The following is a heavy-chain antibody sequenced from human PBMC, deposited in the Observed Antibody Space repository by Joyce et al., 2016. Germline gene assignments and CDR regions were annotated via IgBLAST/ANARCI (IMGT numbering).Heavy chain of an antibody. CDR1: GFTFSSYS. D-gene: IGHD5-12*01. CDR3: ATSSGYDLKFDS. V-gene: IGHV3-48*02. J-gene: IGHJ4*02. Sequence: EVQLVESGGGLVQPGGSLRLSCVASGFTFSSYSMNWVRQAPGKGLEWVSFISSSSSLIYCASSVKGRFTISRDNAKNSLYLQMNSLRDEDTAVYFCATSSGYDLKFDSWGQGTLVTVSS. CDR2: ISSSSSLI.